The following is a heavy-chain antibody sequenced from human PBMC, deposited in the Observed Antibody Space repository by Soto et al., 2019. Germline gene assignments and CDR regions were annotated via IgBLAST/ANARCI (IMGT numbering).Heavy chain of an antibody. D-gene: IGHD3-9*01. Sequence: PSGTPSPPCAAHGGVLRGFDLGWIRQPPGKGLEWIGEINHSGNTNHNPSLKSRVTISVDTSKNQFSLKLRSVTAADTAVYYCARGGSTGYNLWGQGTLVTVSS. V-gene: IGHV4-34*01. CDR3: ARGGSTGYNL. J-gene: IGHJ4*02. CDR2: INHSGNT. CDR1: GGVLRGFD.